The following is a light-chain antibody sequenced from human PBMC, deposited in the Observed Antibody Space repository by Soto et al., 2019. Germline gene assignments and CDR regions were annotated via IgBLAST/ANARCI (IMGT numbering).Light chain of an antibody. Sequence: EIVLTQSPATLSLSPGEIATLSCRASQSISTYLAWYQQKPGQAPRLLIYDVSKRAAGVPARFSGSGSGTDFTLTFSSLEPEDFAVYYCQQRSNWPPGLTFGGGTKVEI. J-gene: IGKJ4*01. CDR2: DVS. V-gene: IGKV3-11*01. CDR3: QQRSNWPPGLT. CDR1: QSISTY.